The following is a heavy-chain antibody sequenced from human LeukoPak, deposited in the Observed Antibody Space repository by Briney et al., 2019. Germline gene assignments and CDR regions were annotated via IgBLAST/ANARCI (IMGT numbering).Heavy chain of an antibody. CDR2: IYYSGST. CDR3: AGDKVVPAAIYYYYYMDV. J-gene: IGHJ6*03. D-gene: IGHD2-2*01. V-gene: IGHV4-59*01. Sequence: KPSETLSLTCTVSGGSISSYYWSWIRQPPGKGLEWIGYIYYSGSTNYNPSLKSRVTISVDTSKNQFSLKLSSVTAADTAVYYCAGDKVVPAAIYYYYYMDVWGKGTTVTVSS. CDR1: GGSISSYY.